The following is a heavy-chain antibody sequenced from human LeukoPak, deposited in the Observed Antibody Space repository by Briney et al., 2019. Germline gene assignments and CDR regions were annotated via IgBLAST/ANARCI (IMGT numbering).Heavy chain of an antibody. D-gene: IGHD5-12*01. CDR3: ATGYSGYDSIPDGDYFDY. Sequence: GGSLRLSCAASGFTFSSYWMHWVRQAPGKGLVWVSRINSDGSSTSYADSVKGRFTISRDNAKNTLYLQMNSLRAEDTAVYYCATGYSGYDSIPDGDYFDYWGQGTLVTVSS. CDR1: GFTFSSYW. CDR2: INSDGSST. J-gene: IGHJ4*02. V-gene: IGHV3-74*01.